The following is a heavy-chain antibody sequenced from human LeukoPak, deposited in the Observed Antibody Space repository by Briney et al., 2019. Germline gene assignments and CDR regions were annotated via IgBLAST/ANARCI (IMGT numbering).Heavy chain of an antibody. J-gene: IGHJ4*02. V-gene: IGHV4-39*07. D-gene: IGHD2-21*02. CDR1: GGSISSSSYY. CDR3: ARRRSGGGLRYQIGILDY. Sequence: PSETLSLTCTVSGGSISSSSYYWGWIRQPPGKGLEWIGEINHSGSTNYNPSLKSRVTISVDTSKNQFSLKLSSVTAADTAVYYCARRRSGGGLRYQIGILDYWGQGTLVTVSS. CDR2: INHSGST.